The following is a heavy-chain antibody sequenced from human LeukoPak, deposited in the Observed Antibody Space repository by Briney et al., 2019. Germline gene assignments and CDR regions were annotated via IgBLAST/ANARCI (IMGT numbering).Heavy chain of an antibody. CDR2: IKEDGSEK. J-gene: IGHJ4*02. CDR3: ARAECGGDCYFDY. Sequence: GGSLRLSCAASGFTFSTYWMSWVRQAPGKGLEWVANIKEDGSEKNYVDSVKGRFTISRDNTKNSVYLQMNSLRAEDTAVYYCARAECGGDCYFDYWGQGTLVTVSS. V-gene: IGHV3-7*01. CDR1: GFTFSTYW. D-gene: IGHD2-21*01.